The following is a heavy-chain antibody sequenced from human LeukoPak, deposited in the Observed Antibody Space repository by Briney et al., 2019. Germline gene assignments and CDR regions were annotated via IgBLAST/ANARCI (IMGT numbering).Heavy chain of an antibody. J-gene: IGHJ4*02. Sequence: ASVKVSCKASGYTFTNYYMHWVRQAPGQGLEWMGIINPSGGSTSYAQKFQGRVTISVDTSKNQFSLKLSSVTAADTAVYYCARAAMVRGVILGFDYWGQGTLVTVSS. CDR2: INPSGGST. V-gene: IGHV1-46*01. CDR3: ARAAMVRGVILGFDY. CDR1: GYTFTNYY. D-gene: IGHD3-10*01.